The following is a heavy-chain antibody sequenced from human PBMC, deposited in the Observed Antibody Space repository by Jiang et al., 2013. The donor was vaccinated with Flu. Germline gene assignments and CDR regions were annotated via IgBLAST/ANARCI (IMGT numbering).Heavy chain of an antibody. CDR1: GGSISSYY. V-gene: IGHV4-59*01. Sequence: KPSETLSLTCTVSGGSISSYYWSWIRQPPGKGLEWIGYIYHSGSTNYNPSLKSRVTISVDTSKNQFSLKLSSVTAADTAVYYCARGGGHTYCGGDCAHDVWFDPWGQGTLVTVSS. CDR3: ARGGGHTYCGGDCAHDVWFDP. D-gene: IGHD2-21*02. J-gene: IGHJ5*02. CDR2: IYHSGST.